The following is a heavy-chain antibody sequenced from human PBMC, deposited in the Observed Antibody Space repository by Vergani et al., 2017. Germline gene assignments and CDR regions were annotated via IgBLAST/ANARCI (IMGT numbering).Heavy chain of an antibody. CDR3: AKDLGGCNSIRCSYYMDV. V-gene: IGHV3-23*01. CDR2: ISARYPST. Sequence: EVQLLQSGGGVIQPGGSVRLSCAASGFTFSACPMTWVRQAPGKGLEWVSAISARYPSTYYADSVKGRFTISRDNSKNMLYLQMNSLRAEDTAVYYCAKDLGGCNSIRCSYYMDVWGKGTTVTV. D-gene: IGHD2/OR15-2a*01. J-gene: IGHJ6*03. CDR1: GFTFSACP.